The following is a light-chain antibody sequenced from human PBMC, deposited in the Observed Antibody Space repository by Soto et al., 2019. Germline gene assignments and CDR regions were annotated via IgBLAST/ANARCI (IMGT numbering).Light chain of an antibody. V-gene: IGKV1-39*01. Sequence: DIQMTQSPSSLSASVGDRVIITCRASQSISTYLNWYQQKPGKAPNLLIYSTFNLQTGVPSRFSGSGSGTDFTLTISSLQPEDFATYHCQQTYSTPTFGQGTKVEIK. J-gene: IGKJ1*01. CDR2: STF. CDR3: QQTYSTPT. CDR1: QSISTY.